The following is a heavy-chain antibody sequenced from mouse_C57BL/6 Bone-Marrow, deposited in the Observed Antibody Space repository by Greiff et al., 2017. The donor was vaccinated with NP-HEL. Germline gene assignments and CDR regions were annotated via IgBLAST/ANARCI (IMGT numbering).Heavy chain of an antibody. J-gene: IGHJ4*01. D-gene: IGHD1-1*01. V-gene: IGHV1-19*01. CDR2: INPYNGGT. CDR3: ARGAFITTVVGPYYYAMDY. Sequence: DVQLQESGPVLVKPGASVKMSCKASGYTFTDYYMNWVKQSHGKSLEWIGVINPYNGGTSYNQKFKGKATLTVDKSSSTAYMELNSLTSEDSAVYYCARGAFITTVVGPYYYAMDYWGQGTSVTVSS. CDR1: GYTFTDYY.